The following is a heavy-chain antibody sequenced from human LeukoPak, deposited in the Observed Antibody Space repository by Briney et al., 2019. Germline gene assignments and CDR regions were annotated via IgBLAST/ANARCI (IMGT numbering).Heavy chain of an antibody. D-gene: IGHD3-10*01. CDR2: ISSSSSYI. J-gene: IGHJ4*02. V-gene: IGHV3-21*01. CDR3: ASLGVTTFDY. CDR1: GFTFSSYS. Sequence: NPGGSLRLSCAASGFTFSSYSMNWVRQAPGKGLEWVSSISSSSSYIYYADSVKGRFTISRDNAKNSLYLQMNSLRAEDTAVYYCASLGVTTFDYWGQVTLVTVSS.